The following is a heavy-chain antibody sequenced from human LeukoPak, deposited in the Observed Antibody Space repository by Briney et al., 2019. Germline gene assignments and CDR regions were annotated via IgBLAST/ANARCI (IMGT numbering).Heavy chain of an antibody. D-gene: IGHD4-23*01. Sequence: SETLSLTCTVSGGSISSYYWSWIRQPPGKGLEWIGYIYYSGSTNYNPSLKSRVTISVDTSKNQFSLKLSSVTAADTAVYYCASGVGGPWGFGFDYWGQGTLVTVSS. CDR2: IYYSGST. J-gene: IGHJ4*02. CDR1: GGSISSYY. CDR3: ASGVGGPWGFGFDY. V-gene: IGHV4-59*01.